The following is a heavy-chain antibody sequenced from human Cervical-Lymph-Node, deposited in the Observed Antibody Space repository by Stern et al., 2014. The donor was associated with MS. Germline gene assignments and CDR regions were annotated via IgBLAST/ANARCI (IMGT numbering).Heavy chain of an antibody. CDR3: ARIDGNYGSGSFLNFDS. D-gene: IGHD3-10*01. CDR1: GFSLRTTGMS. Sequence: QVTLRESGPTLVKPSQTLTLTCTFSGFSLRTTGMSVTWVRQPPGKALEWLALADWDDEKYFRTSLKTGLTISRATSKNQVVLTMANMTPADTATYFCARIDGNYGSGSFLNFDSWGQGILVTVSS. J-gene: IGHJ4*02. CDR2: ADWDDEK. V-gene: IGHV2-70*20.